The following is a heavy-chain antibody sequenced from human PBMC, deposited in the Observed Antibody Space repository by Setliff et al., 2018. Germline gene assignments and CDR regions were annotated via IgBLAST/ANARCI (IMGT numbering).Heavy chain of an antibody. CDR2: INAGNGHT. CDR3: SRLVRYCTTTTCQSVPGAEV. J-gene: IGHJ4*02. D-gene: IGHD2-8*01. Sequence: ASVKVSCKASGYTFSNYLLHWVRQAPRQSPEWVGWINAGNGHTKYSQRFQDRITITSETSATTVYMELRSLRSEDTAVYYCSRLVRYCTTTTCQSVPGAEVWGQGTLVTVLL. V-gene: IGHV1-3*01. CDR1: GYTFSNYL.